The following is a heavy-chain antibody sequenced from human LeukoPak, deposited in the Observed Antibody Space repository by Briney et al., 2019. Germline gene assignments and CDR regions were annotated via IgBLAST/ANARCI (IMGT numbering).Heavy chain of an antibody. CDR2: IYYSGST. Sequence: SQTLSLTCTVSGGSISSGDYYWSWIRQPPGKGLEWIGYIYYSGSTYYNPSLKSRVTISVDTSKNQFSLKLSSVTAADTAVYYCASSFSSSWYFQHWGQGTLVTVSS. D-gene: IGHD6-13*01. CDR3: ASSFSSSWYFQH. V-gene: IGHV4-30-4*08. CDR1: GGSISSGDYY. J-gene: IGHJ1*01.